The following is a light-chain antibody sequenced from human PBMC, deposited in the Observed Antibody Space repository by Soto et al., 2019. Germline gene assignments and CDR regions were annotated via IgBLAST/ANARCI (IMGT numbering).Light chain of an antibody. Sequence: QSALTQPRSVSGSPGQSVTISCTGTSSDVGGYNYVSWYQQHPGKAPKLMIYDVSKRPSGVPDRFSGFKSANTAYLTISGVQPEDEADYHCSSYTTIKTVVFGGGTQLTVL. J-gene: IGLJ2*01. CDR3: SSYTTIKTVV. CDR2: DVS. CDR1: SSDVGGYNY. V-gene: IGLV2-11*01.